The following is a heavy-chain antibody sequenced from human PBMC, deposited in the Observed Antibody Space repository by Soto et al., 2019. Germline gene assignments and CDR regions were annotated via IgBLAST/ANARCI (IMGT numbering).Heavy chain of an antibody. CDR2: IIPIFGTA. CDR1: GGTFSSYA. D-gene: IGHD3-22*01. CDR3: ASPTYDSSGYSKKSHDAFDI. J-gene: IGHJ3*02. V-gene: IGHV1-69*06. Sequence: SVKVSCKASGGTFSSYAISWVRQAPGRGLEWMGGIIPIFGTANYAQKFQGRVTITADKSTSTAYMELSSLRSEDTAVYYCASPTYDSSGYSKKSHDAFDIWGQGTMVTVSS.